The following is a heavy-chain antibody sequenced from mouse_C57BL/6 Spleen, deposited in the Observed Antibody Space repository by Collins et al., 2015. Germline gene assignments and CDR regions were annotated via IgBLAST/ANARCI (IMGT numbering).Heavy chain of an antibody. J-gene: IGHJ2*01. CDR2: IHPNSGST. Sequence: QVQLQQPGAELVKPGASVKLSCRASGYTFTSYWMHWVKQRPGQGLEWIGMIHPNSGSTNYNEKFKSKATLTVDKSSSTAYMQLSSLTSEDSAVYYCGGDGYYFDYWGQGTTLTVSS. CDR3: GGDGYYFDY. V-gene: IGHV1-64*01. CDR1: GYTFTSYW. D-gene: IGHD3-3*01.